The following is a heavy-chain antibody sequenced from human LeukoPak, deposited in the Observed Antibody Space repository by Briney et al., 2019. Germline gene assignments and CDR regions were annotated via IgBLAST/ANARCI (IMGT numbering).Heavy chain of an antibody. D-gene: IGHD2-2*01. CDR2: INPNSCGT. CDR1: GYTFTGYY. V-gene: IGHV1-2*02. Sequence: SVKVSCKASGYTFTGYYMHWVRQAPGQGLDWMGWINPNSCGTNYAQKFQGRVTMTRDTSISTAYMELSRLRSDDTAAYYCARDQGYCSSTSCFNYYYGMDVWGQGTTVTVSS. J-gene: IGHJ6*02. CDR3: ARDQGYCSSTSCFNYYYGMDV.